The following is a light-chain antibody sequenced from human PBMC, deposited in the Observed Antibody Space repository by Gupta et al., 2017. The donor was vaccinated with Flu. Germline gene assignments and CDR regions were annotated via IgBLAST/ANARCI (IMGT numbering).Light chain of an antibody. CDR3: QQYGSSPQLT. V-gene: IGKV3-20*01. CDR2: CAV. CDR1: QRVSSSY. J-gene: IGKJ4*01. Sequence: EIVLTQSPGPLSLSPGETATLSCRARQRVSSSYLAWYQQKPGEAPRRLIYCAVCRATGIPDRFSGSGSATAFTLPNSRLVADDFVVYYCQQYGSSPQLTFGGGTKVEIK.